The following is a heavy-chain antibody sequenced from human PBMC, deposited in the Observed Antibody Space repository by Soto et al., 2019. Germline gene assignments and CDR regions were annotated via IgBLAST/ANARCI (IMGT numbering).Heavy chain of an antibody. CDR1: GFTFSSYS. Sequence: GGSLRLSCAASGFTFSSYSMNWVRQAPGKGLEWVSYISSSSSTIYYADSVKGRFTISRDNAKNSLYLQMNSLRAEDTAVYYCARDLGIAAAGFYYYYMDVWGKGTTVTVSS. J-gene: IGHJ6*03. CDR3: ARDLGIAAAGFYYYYMDV. CDR2: ISSSSSTI. V-gene: IGHV3-48*01. D-gene: IGHD6-13*01.